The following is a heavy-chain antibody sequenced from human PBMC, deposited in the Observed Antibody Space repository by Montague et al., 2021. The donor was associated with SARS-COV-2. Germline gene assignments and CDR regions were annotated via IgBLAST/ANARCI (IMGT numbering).Heavy chain of an antibody. J-gene: IGHJ6*02. CDR1: GGSMGTYD. V-gene: IGHV4-59*01. D-gene: IGHD4-17*01. Sequence: SETLSLTCTVSGGSMGTYDWNRIRQSPGKGLDWLGYVYYTGGTKYSPSLKSRVTISMDTSRDQLSLRLKSVTAADTAVYYCARDNYGDWGYYGLDVWGQGTTVIVSS. CDR2: VYYTGGT. CDR3: ARDNYGDWGYYGLDV.